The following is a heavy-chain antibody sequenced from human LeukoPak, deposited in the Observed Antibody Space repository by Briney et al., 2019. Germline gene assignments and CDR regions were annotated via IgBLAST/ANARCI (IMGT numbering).Heavy chain of an antibody. CDR1: GFTFDMST. D-gene: IGHD1-1*01. CDR2: ISSGSTSI. Sequence: GGSLRLSCVVSGFTFDMSTMTWVRQAPGKGLEWVSSISSGSTSIYYADSVKGRFTISRDNAKNSLYLQMNSLRAEDTAVYYCARVTGTTAGDHWGQGTLVSVSS. CDR3: ARVTGTTAGDH. J-gene: IGHJ5*02. V-gene: IGHV3-21*01.